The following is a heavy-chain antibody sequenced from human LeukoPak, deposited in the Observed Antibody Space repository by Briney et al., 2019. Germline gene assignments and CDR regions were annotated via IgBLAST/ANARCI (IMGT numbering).Heavy chain of an antibody. CDR1: GFTVSSNY. CDR2: IYSGGST. CDR3: ARWVRSYYYDSSGYRYIDY. Sequence: GGSLRLSCAASGFTVSSNYMSWVRQAPGKGLEWVSVIYSGGSTYYADSVKGRFTISRDNSKNTLYPQMNSLRAEDTAVYYCARWVRSYYYDSSGYRYIDYWGQGTLVTVSS. D-gene: IGHD3-22*01. J-gene: IGHJ4*02. V-gene: IGHV3-53*01.